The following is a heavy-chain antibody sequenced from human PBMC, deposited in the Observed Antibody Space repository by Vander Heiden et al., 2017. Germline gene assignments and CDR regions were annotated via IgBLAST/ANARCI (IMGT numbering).Heavy chain of an antibody. D-gene: IGHD6-19*01. Sequence: EVQLVESGGGLVQPGGSLNLSCEASGITFSSYWMNWFRQAPGKGLEWGANIKQDGSEKRYIDSVKGRFAISRDNAKQSVYLQMNNLRVDDSAVYYCAGGRGWLTDYWGQGVLVTVSS. J-gene: IGHJ4*02. V-gene: IGHV3-7*01. CDR3: AGGRGWLTDY. CDR1: GITFSSYW. CDR2: IKQDGSEK.